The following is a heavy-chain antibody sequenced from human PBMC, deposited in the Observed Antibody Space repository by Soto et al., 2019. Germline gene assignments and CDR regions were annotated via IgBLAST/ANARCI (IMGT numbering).Heavy chain of an antibody. CDR2: TWYDGSKK. CDR3: VADYGEYHFDY. V-gene: IGHV3-33*01. J-gene: IGHJ4*02. Sequence: QVQLVESGGGVVQPGRSLRLSCEASGFSFSSYGMHWVRQAPGKGLDWVAGTWYDGSKKFYADSVRGRFTVSRDNSKNTVYLEMNNLRAEDTPVYFCVADYGEYHFDYWGQGTLVTVSS. D-gene: IGHD4-17*01. CDR1: GFSFSSYG.